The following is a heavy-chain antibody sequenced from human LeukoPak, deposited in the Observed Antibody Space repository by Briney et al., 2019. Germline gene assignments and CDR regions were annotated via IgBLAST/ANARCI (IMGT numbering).Heavy chain of an antibody. D-gene: IGHD6-13*01. V-gene: IGHV4-59*01. CDR1: GGSISSYY. J-gene: IGHJ4*02. CDR2: IYYSGST. Sequence: SETLSLTCTVSGGSISSYYWSWIRQPPGKGLEWIGYIYYSGSTNYNPSLKSRVTISVDTSKNQFSLKLSSVTAADTAVYYCARGATIAAAVEFDYWGQGTLVTVSS. CDR3: ARGATIAAAVEFDY.